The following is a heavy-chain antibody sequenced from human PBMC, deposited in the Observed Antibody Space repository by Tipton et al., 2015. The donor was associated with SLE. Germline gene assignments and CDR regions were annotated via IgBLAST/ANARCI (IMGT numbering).Heavy chain of an antibody. D-gene: IGHD6-13*01. V-gene: IGHV1-69*05. CDR1: GGTFSSYA. Sequence: QSGAEVKKPGSSVKVSCKASGGTFSSYAISWVRQAPGQGLEWMGGIIPIFGTANYAQKFQCRVTITTDESTSAAYMELSSLRSEDTAVYSCARTLVEQQLPVAFDIGAQATMVTASS. CDR3: ARTLVEQQLPVAFDI. CDR2: IIPIFGTA. J-gene: IGHJ3*02.